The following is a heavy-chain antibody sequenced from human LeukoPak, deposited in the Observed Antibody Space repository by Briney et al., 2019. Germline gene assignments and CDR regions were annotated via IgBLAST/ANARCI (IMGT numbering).Heavy chain of an antibody. CDR1: GFTFTTYS. V-gene: IGHV3-21*04. Sequence: GGSLRLSCAASGFTFTTYSLNWVRQAPGKELEWVASISGNSNYIFYADSVKGRFTISRDNAKNSVYLQMNSLSGEDTAVYYCATLGHPGYCSRTSCYGGGGYFQYWGQGTLVTVSS. CDR2: ISGNSNYI. J-gene: IGHJ1*01. D-gene: IGHD2-2*01. CDR3: ATLGHPGYCSRTSCYGGGGYFQY.